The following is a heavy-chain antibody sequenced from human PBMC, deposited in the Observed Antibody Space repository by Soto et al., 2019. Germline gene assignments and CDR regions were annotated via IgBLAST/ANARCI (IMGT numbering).Heavy chain of an antibody. V-gene: IGHV4-4*02. CDR2: IYHSGST. CDR3: VGSSGLY. CDR1: GDSISSDTW. J-gene: IGHJ4*02. Sequence: QVQLQESGPGLVKPSGTLSLTCVVSGDSISSDTWWSWVRQPPGKGLEWIGEIYHSGSTNYNPSLKSPVTISVDKSKNQFSLKLSSVTAADTAVYYCVGSSGLYWGQGTLVTVSS. D-gene: IGHD6-25*01.